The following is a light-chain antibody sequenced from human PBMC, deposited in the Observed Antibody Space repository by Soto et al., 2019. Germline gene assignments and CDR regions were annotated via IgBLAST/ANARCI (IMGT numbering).Light chain of an antibody. CDR3: QQYETFSGT. Sequence: EIVMTQSPATLAVSPGDTATLSCRASQSLGGNLAWYQQKPGQAPRLLIFRASSRATGVPARFSASGSGTEFTLTIASLQPDDFATYYCQQYETFSGTFGPGTKVDIK. CDR2: RAS. J-gene: IGKJ1*01. CDR1: QSLGGN. V-gene: IGKV3-15*01.